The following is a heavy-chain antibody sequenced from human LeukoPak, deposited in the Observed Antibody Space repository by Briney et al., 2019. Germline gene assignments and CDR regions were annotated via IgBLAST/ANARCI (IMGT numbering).Heavy chain of an antibody. J-gene: IGHJ4*02. V-gene: IGHV4-39*07. CDR2: IYYSGST. Sequence: SETLSLTCTVSGGSISGSSYYWGWIRQPPGKGLEWIGSIYYSGSTYYNPSLKSRVTISVDTPKNQFSLKLSSVTAADTAVYYCARSPDSSGYWGYFDYWGQGTLVTVSS. D-gene: IGHD3-22*01. CDR3: ARSPDSSGYWGYFDY. CDR1: GGSISGSSYY.